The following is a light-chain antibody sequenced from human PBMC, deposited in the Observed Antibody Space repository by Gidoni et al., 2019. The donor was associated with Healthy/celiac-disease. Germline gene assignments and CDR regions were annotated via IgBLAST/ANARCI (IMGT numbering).Light chain of an antibody. V-gene: IGKV1-5*03. CDR3: QQYNSYPFT. CDR1: QSSSSR. CDR2: KAS. Sequence: DIHMTQSPSTLSASVGDRVTITCRASQSSSSRLAWYQQKPGKAPKLLIYKASSLESGVPSRFSGSGSGTEFSLTISSLQPDDFATYYCQQYNSYPFTFXPXTKVDIK. J-gene: IGKJ3*01.